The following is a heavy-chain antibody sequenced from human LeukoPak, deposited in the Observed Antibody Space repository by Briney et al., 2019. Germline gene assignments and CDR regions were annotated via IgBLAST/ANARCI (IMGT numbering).Heavy chain of an antibody. CDR3: ARVPRGYDILTGYYPLYFDY. J-gene: IGHJ4*02. CDR1: GFTFSSYW. CDR2: IKQDGSEE. D-gene: IGHD3-9*01. Sequence: GGSLRLSCAASGFTFSSYWMSWVRQAPGKGLEWVANIKQDGSEEYYVDSVKGRFTISRDNAKNSLYLQMNSLRAEDTAVYYCARVPRGYDILTGYYPLYFDYWGQGTLVTVSS. V-gene: IGHV3-7*03.